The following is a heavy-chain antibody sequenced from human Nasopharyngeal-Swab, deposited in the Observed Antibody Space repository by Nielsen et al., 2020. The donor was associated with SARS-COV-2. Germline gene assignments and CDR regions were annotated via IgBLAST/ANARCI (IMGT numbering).Heavy chain of an antibody. D-gene: IGHD6-19*01. CDR1: GFTFSSYG. CDR3: AKDHTAVAGTYEGSPNYFDY. V-gene: IGHV3-30*18. CDR2: ISYDGSNK. Sequence: LSLTCAASGFTFSSYGMHWVRQAPGKGLEWVAVISYDGSNKYYADSVKGRFTISRDNSKNTLYLQMNSLRAEDTAVYYCAKDHTAVAGTYEGSPNYFDYWGQGTLVTVSS. J-gene: IGHJ4*02.